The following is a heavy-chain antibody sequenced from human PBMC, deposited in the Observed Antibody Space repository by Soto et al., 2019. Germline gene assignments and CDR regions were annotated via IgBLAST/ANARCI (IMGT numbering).Heavy chain of an antibody. V-gene: IGHV1-69*01. CDR3: ARAGIAVAGMGWFDP. Sequence: QVQLVQSGAEVKKTGSSVKVSCKASGGTFSSYAISWVRQAPGQGLEWMGGIIPIFGTANYAQKFQGRVTITADESTSTAYRELSRLRSEDTAVYYCARAGIAVAGMGWFDPWGQGTLGTGSS. D-gene: IGHD6-19*01. J-gene: IGHJ5*02. CDR2: IIPIFGTA. CDR1: GGTFSSYA.